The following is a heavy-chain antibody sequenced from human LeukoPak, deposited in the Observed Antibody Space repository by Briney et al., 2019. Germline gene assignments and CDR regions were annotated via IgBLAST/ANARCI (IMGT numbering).Heavy chain of an antibody. D-gene: IGHD6-13*01. CDR1: GYSFTSYW. V-gene: IGHV5-51*01. CDR3: ASSSSWYYFDY. Sequence: GESLKISCKGSGYSFTSYWIGWVRQMPGKGLEWMGIIYPGDSDTRYSPSFQGQVTISADKSTNTAYLQWSSLQASDTAMYYCASSSSWYYFDYWGQGTLVTVSS. J-gene: IGHJ4*02. CDR2: IYPGDSDT.